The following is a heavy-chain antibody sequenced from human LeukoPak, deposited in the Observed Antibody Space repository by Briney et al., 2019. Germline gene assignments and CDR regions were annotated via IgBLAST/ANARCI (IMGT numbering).Heavy chain of an antibody. CDR2: IYYSGST. V-gene: IGHV4-59*08. CDR1: GGSISSYY. D-gene: IGHD1-26*01. J-gene: IGHJ4*02. Sequence: PSETLSLTCAVSGGSISSYYWSWIRQPPGKGLEWIGYIYYSGSTNYNPSLKSRVTISVDTSKNQFSLKLSSVTAADTAVYYCAAVVGATSLFDYWGQGTLVTVSS. CDR3: AAVVGATSLFDY.